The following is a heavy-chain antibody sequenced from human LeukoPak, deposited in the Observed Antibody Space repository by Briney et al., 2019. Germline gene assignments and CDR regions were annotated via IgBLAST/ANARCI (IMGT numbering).Heavy chain of an antibody. V-gene: IGHV3-7*01. CDR3: ATSPIEDYYDSSGEQPNY. CDR1: GFTFSSYW. Sequence: PGGSLRLSCAASGFTFSSYWMSWVRQAPGKGLEWVANIKQDGSEKYYVDSVKGRFTISRDNAKNSLYLQMNSLRAEDTAVYYCATSPIEDYYDSSGEQPNYWGQGTLVTVSS. J-gene: IGHJ4*02. CDR2: IKQDGSEK. D-gene: IGHD3-22*01.